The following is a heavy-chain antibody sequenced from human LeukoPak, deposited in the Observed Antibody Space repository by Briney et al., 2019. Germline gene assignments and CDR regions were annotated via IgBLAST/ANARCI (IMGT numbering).Heavy chain of an antibody. Sequence: ASVKVSCKASGYTFTDYYIYWVRQAPGQGLEWMGWIVADSAGTNYAQKFQGRVTMTRDTSISTAYMELSRLRFDDTAVYYCARVSGTSYFNNGGPWGQGSLVTVSS. CDR3: ARVSGTSYFNNGGP. V-gene: IGHV1-2*02. CDR2: IVADSAGT. CDR1: GYTFTDYY. D-gene: IGHD2-8*01. J-gene: IGHJ5*02.